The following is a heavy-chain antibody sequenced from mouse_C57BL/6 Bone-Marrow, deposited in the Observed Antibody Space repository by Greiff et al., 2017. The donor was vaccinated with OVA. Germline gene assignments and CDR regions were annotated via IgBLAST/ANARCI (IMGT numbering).Heavy chain of an antibody. D-gene: IGHD2-4*01. Sequence: VQRVESGAELVRPGASVTLSCKASGYTFTDYEMHWVKQTPVHGLEWIGAIDPETGGTAYNRKVKGKAILTADKSSSTAFMELRSLTSEDSAVSYCTCYDYDGGGYAMDYWGQGTSVTVSS. V-gene: IGHV1-15*01. J-gene: IGHJ4*01. CDR1: GYTFTDYE. CDR2: IDPETGGT. CDR3: TCYDYDGGGYAMDY.